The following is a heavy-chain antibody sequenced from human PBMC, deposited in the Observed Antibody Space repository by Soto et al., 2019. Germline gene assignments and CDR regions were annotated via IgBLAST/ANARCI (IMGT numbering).Heavy chain of an antibody. V-gene: IGHV3-15*07. CDR3: ANYMDV. Sequence: EVQLLESGGGLVKPGGSLRLSCAASGFTFTNVWMNWVRQAPGKGLEWVGRIKTKSEGETTDYAAPVKGRFTISRDDSKNTLYLQMDSLKTEDTALYVCANYMDVWGQGTTVTGSS. CDR1: GFTFTNVW. J-gene: IGHJ6*02. CDR2: IKTKSEGETT.